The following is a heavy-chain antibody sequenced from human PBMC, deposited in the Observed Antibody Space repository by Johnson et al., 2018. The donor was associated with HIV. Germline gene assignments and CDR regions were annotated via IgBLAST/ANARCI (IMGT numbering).Heavy chain of an antibody. CDR2: ISYDGSNK. Sequence: VQLVESGGGVVRPGRSLRLSCAASGFTFSNYPMHWVRQAPGKGLEWVAVISYDGSNKYYADSVKGRFTISRDNSKNTLYLQRNSLRAEDTAVYYCAREPTGTTSDTGPGAFDIWGQGTMVTVSS. D-gene: IGHD4-11*01. CDR3: AREPTGTTSDTGPGAFDI. V-gene: IGHV3-30-3*01. CDR1: GFTFSNYP. J-gene: IGHJ3*02.